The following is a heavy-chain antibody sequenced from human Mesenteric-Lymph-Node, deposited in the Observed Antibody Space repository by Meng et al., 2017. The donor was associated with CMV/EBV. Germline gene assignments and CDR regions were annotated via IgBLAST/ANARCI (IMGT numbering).Heavy chain of an antibody. V-gene: IGHV4-30-4*01. CDR3: AREIIFGGSYADA. D-gene: IGHD1-26*01. Sequence: SETLSLTCTVSGDSIRTGDHYHSWIRQPPGKGLEWIGYIYYSGSTDYNPSLRSRVTISLDTSKTQFSLKVNSVTAADTAVYYCAREIIFGGSYADAWGQGTLVTVSS. CDR2: IYYSGST. J-gene: IGHJ5*02. CDR1: GDSIRTGDHY.